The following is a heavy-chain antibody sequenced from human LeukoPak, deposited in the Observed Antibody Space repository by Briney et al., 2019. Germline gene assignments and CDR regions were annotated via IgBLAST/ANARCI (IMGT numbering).Heavy chain of an antibody. Sequence: PGGSLRLSCAASGFIFDDYGMHWVRQAPGKGLEWVSLIIWDGTSTYYADSVKGRFTISRDNSKNSLYLQMNSLRAEDTALYYCARDSLRTALYYMDVWGKGTTVTVSS. CDR2: IIWDGTST. J-gene: IGHJ6*03. CDR1: GFIFDDYG. V-gene: IGHV3-43D*03. CDR3: ARDSLRTALYYMDV.